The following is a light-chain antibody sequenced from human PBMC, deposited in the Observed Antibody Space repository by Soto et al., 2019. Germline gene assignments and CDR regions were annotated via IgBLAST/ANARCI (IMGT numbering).Light chain of an antibody. CDR2: EVT. CDR1: SSDVGGHNF. Sequence: QSALTQPASVYGSPGQSITISCTGTSSDVGGHNFVSWYQHHPGKAPKLMIYEVTHRPSGISDRFSGSKSGNTASLTISGLQAEDEADYYCNSYTSTFTWVFGGGTQLTVL. V-gene: IGLV2-14*01. CDR3: NSYTSTFTWV. J-gene: IGLJ3*02.